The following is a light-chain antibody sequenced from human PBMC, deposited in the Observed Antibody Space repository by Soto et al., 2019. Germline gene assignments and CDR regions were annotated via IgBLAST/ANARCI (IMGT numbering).Light chain of an antibody. V-gene: IGKV3-20*01. CDR3: QQYGSSPRT. CDR2: GAS. CDR1: QSGSSSY. J-gene: IGKJ1*01. Sequence: EIVLTPSPGTLSLSPGERATLSCRASQSGSSSYLAWYQQKPGQAPRLLIYGASSRATGIPDRFSGSGSGTDFTLTISRLEPEDFAVYYCQQYGSSPRTFGQGTKVDIK.